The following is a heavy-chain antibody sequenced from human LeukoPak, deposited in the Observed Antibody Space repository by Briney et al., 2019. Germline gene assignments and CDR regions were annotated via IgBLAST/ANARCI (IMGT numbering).Heavy chain of an antibody. CDR3: ARLPYSSGWPTFDY. CDR2: IYPGDSDT. CDR1: GYSFTNYW. D-gene: IGHD6-19*01. Sequence: GESLKISCQGSGYSFTNYWLAWVRQMPGKGLEWMGIIYPGDSDTRYSPSFQGQVTISADKPITTAYLQWSSLKASDTAMYYCARLPYSSGWPTFDYWGQGTPVTVSS. V-gene: IGHV5-51*04. J-gene: IGHJ4*02.